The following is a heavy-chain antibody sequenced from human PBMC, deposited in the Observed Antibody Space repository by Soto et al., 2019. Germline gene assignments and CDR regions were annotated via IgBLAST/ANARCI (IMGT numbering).Heavy chain of an antibody. Sequence: SETLSLTCTVSGGSISSGGYYWSWIRQHPGKGLEWIGYIYYSGSTYYNPSLKSRVTISVDTSKNQFSLKLSSVTAADTAVYYCARGYCSSTSCYPVDYWGQGTLVTVSS. J-gene: IGHJ4*02. D-gene: IGHD2-2*01. CDR2: IYYSGST. CDR3: ARGYCSSTSCYPVDY. CDR1: GGSISSGGYY. V-gene: IGHV4-31*03.